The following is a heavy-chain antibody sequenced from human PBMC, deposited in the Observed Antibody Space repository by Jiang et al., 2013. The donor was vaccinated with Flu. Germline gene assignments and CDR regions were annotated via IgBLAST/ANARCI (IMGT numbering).Heavy chain of an antibody. V-gene: IGHV4-59*12. CDR2: IYYSGSA. Sequence: GLVKPSETLSLTCTVSGDSITPYYWSWIRQPPGKRLEWIGYIYYSGSATYNPSLKTRVTISVDTSKNQFSLKLSSVTAADTAVYYCARVFSSGYGLFDHWGQGTLVTVSS. J-gene: IGHJ4*02. D-gene: IGHD3-22*01. CDR3: ARVFSSGYGLFDH. CDR1: GDSITPYY.